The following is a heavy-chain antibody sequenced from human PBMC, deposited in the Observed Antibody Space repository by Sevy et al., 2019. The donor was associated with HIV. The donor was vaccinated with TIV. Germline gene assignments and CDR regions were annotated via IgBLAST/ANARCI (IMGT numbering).Heavy chain of an antibody. V-gene: IGHV4-59*01. CDR1: GGSISSYY. CDR2: SYYSGST. D-gene: IGHD2-15*01. CDR3: ARGIYSGAESRPFDN. Sequence: SETLSLTCTVSGGSISSYYWNWIRQSPGKGLEWIGYSYYSGSTNYNPSLMSRVPISIETSKTQFPLNLTSVRAAATAVYFCARGIYSGAESRPFDNWGQGTMVTVSS. J-gene: IGHJ3*02.